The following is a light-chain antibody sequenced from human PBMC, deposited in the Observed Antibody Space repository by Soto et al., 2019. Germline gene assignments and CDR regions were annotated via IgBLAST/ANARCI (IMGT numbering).Light chain of an antibody. CDR2: ATS. CDR3: TSFARGSTLV. CDR1: SSDVGGYSH. Sequence: QSALTQPRSVSGSPGQSVTISCTGSSSDVGGYSHVSWFQQHPGKAPKLMIYATSKRPSGVSNRFSGSKSGDTASLTISGLQAEDEADYYCTSFARGSTLVFGGGTKLTVL. V-gene: IGLV2-11*01. J-gene: IGLJ3*02.